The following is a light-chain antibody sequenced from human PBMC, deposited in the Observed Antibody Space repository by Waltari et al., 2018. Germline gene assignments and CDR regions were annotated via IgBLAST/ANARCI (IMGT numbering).Light chain of an antibody. V-gene: IGKV3-20*01. CDR2: AAS. CDR3: QNHERLPAT. CDR1: QNIGTY. J-gene: IGKJ1*01. Sequence: SPVERATLSCRASQNIGTYLVWYQQKPGQAPRLLMYAASRRATGIPDRFSGSGSGTDFSLTITRLEPEDFAVYYCQNHERLPATFGQGTKVEIK.